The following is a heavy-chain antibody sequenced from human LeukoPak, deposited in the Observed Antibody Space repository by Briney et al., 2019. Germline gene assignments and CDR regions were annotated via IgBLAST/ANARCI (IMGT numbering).Heavy chain of an antibody. Sequence: PGGSLRLSCAASGFISSSFYMEWARDAPGKGLEWVSRIKGDGSHTTYADSVKGRFTISRHNPQNTLYLQMTYLRVEDTAVYYCSCDHFDYWSRGTLVTVSS. J-gene: IGHJ4*02. CDR2: IKGDGSHT. V-gene: IGHV3-74*01. CDR1: GFISSSFY. CDR3: SCDHFDY.